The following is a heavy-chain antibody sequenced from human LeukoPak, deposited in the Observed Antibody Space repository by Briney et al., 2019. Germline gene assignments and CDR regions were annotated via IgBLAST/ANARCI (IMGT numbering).Heavy chain of an antibody. CDR2: IKQDGSEK. V-gene: IGHV3-7*01. CDR3: ARDAEVGTLFGVLSRYNWFDP. J-gene: IGHJ5*02. CDR1: GFSFSYYW. D-gene: IGHD3-3*01. Sequence: PGGSLRLSCAASGFSFSYYWMSWVRQAPGKGLEWVAYIKQDGSEKYYVDSVKGRFTISRDNAKKSLYLQMSSLRAEDTAVYYCARDAEVGTLFGVLSRYNWFDPWGQGALVTVSS.